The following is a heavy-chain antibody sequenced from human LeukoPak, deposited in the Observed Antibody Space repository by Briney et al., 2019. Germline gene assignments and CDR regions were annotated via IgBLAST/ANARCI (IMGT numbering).Heavy chain of an antibody. D-gene: IGHD3-10*01. CDR1: GFTFSDYY. CDR3: AVVRGVMGY. Sequence: PGGSLRLSCAASGFTFSDYYMSWIRQAPGKGLEWVSHISSSGHIIYYADSVKGRFTISRDDAKNSFYLQMNSLRAEDTAVYYCAVVRGVMGYWGQGTLVTVSS. J-gene: IGHJ4*02. CDR2: ISSSGHII. V-gene: IGHV3-11*01.